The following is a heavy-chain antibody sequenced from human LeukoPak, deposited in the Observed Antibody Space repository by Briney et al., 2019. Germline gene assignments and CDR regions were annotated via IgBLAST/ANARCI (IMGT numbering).Heavy chain of an antibody. D-gene: IGHD6-13*01. CDR2: MNPNSGNT. J-gene: IGHJ4*02. Sequence: ASVKVSFKASGYTFTSYDINWVRQATGQGLEWMGWMNPNSGNTGYAQKFQGRVTMTRNTSISTAYMELSSLRSEDTAVYYCARFRGNIAAAADYWGQGTLVTVSS. CDR3: ARFRGNIAAAADY. CDR1: GYTFTSYD. V-gene: IGHV1-8*01.